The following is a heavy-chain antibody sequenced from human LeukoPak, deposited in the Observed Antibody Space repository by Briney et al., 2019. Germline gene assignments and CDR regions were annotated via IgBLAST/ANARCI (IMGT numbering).Heavy chain of an antibody. D-gene: IGHD6-19*01. CDR3: ARISSGWYNAFDI. V-gene: IGHV1-2*04. Sequence: ASVKVSCKASGYTFTGYYMHWVRQAPGQGLEWMGWINPNSGGTNYAQKFQGWVTMTRDTSIGTAYMELSRLRSDDTAVYYCARISSGWYNAFDIWGQGTMVTVSS. CDR2: INPNSGGT. CDR1: GYTFTGYY. J-gene: IGHJ3*02.